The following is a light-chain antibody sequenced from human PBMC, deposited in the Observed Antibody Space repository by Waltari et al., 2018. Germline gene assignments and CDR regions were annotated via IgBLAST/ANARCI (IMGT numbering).Light chain of an antibody. CDR3: SSYTSRRTVYV. J-gene: IGLJ1*01. CDR1: SSDVGGYNY. CDR2: EFS. Sequence: QSALTQPASVSGSPGQSITISCTGTSSDVGGYNYVSWYQQNPGKAPKLMIYEFSNRPSGVSNRFPGFKSCNTASLTISGLQAEDEADYYCSSYTSRRTVYVLGNGTKVTVL. V-gene: IGLV2-14*01.